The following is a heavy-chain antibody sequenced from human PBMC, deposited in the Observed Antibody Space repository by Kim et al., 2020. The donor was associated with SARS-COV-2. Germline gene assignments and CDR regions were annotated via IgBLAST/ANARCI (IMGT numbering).Heavy chain of an antibody. Sequence: GGSLRLSCAASGFTFSSYTMSWVRQAPGKGLEWVANINHDGSDKHYVDSVKGRFTVSRDNAKNSLDLQMNSLRAEDTAVYYCVRELYRSLDCHHYYDMDV. CDR3: VRELYRSLDCHHYYDMDV. V-gene: IGHV3-7*03. J-gene: IGHJ6*03. CDR1: GFTFSSYT. D-gene: IGHD3-16*02. CDR2: INHDGSDK.